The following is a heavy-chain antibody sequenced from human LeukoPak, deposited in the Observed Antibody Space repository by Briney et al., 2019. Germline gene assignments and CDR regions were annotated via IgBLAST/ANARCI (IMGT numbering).Heavy chain of an antibody. Sequence: ASVKVSCKASGYTFTSYGISWVRQAPGQGLEWMGWISAYNGNTNYAQKLQGRVTMTTDTSTSTAYMELRSLRSDDTAVYYCARVREITGMEAGGYFDYWGQGTLVTVSS. CDR1: GYTFTSYG. J-gene: IGHJ4*02. CDR2: ISAYNGNT. CDR3: ARVREITGMEAGGYFDY. D-gene: IGHD1-20*01. V-gene: IGHV1-18*01.